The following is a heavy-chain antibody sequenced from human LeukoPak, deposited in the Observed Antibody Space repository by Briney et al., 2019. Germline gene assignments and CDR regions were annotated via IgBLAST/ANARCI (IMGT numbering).Heavy chain of an antibody. CDR2: ISGSGNSI. J-gene: IGHJ4*02. CDR3: ARASAYGSGSYDY. Sequence: PGGSLRLSCAASGFTFSSYAMSWVRQAPGKGLEWVSAISGSGNSIYYADSVKGRFTISRDNSKNTLYLQMNSLRAEDTAVYYCARASAYGSGSYDYWGQGTLVTVSS. CDR1: GFTFSSYA. V-gene: IGHV3-23*01. D-gene: IGHD3-10*01.